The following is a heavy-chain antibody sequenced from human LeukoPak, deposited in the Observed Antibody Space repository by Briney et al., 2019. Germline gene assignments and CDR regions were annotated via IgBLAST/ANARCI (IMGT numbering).Heavy chain of an antibody. CDR2: ISYDGSNK. Sequence: GGSLRLSCAASGFTFSSHAMHWVRQAPGKGLEWVAVISYDGSNKYYADSVKGRFTISRDNSKNTLYLQMNSLRAEDTAVYYCARAIVAGIQDYYYYGMDVWGQGTTVTVSS. CDR3: ARAIVAGIQDYYYYGMDV. CDR1: GFTFSSHA. J-gene: IGHJ6*02. V-gene: IGHV3-30-3*01. D-gene: IGHD6-19*01.